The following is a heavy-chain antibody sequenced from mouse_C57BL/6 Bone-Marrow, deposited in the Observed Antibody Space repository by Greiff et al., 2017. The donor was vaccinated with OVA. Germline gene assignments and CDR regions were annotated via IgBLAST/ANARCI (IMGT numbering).Heavy chain of an antibody. Sequence: VQLQQSGPELVKPGASVKISCKASGYSFTGYYMNWVKQSPEKSLEWIGEINPSPGGTTYNQKFTAKATLTVDKSSRTAYMQLKCLAAEYSAVNYCARGGTSPFAYWCQGTLVTVSA. V-gene: IGHV1-42*01. CDR1: GYSFTGYY. J-gene: IGHJ3*01. D-gene: IGHD4-1*01. CDR2: INPSPGGT. CDR3: ARGGTSPFAY.